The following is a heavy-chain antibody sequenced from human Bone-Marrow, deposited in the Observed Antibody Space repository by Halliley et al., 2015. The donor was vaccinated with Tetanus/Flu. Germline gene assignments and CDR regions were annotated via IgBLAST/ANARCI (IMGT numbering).Heavy chain of an antibody. D-gene: IGHD2-15*01. CDR2: FFPGDPDP. J-gene: IGHJ4*02. Sequence: CVGFFFPGDPDPKYTPPFQGQVTISADKSSNTAYLQWSSVRASDTAIYYCATFEFSSSEFDHWGQGTPVTVSS. CDR3: ATFEFSSSEFDH. V-gene: IGHV5-51*01.